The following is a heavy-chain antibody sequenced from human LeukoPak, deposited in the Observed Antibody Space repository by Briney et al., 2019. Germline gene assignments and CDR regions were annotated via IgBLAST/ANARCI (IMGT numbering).Heavy chain of an antibody. CDR1: GFTFSSYA. J-gene: IGHJ5*02. Sequence: GGSLRLSCAASGFTFSSYAMHWVRQAPGKGLEWVAVISYDGSNKYYADSVKGRFTISRDNSKNTLYLQMNSLRAEDTAVYYCARAPDIVVVPAARRTPFDPWGQGTLVTVSS. CDR3: ARAPDIVVVPAARRTPFDP. V-gene: IGHV3-30*04. D-gene: IGHD2-2*01. CDR2: ISYDGSNK.